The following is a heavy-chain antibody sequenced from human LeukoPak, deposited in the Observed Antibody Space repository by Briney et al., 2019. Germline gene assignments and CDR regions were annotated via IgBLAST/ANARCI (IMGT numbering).Heavy chain of an antibody. CDR3: ARDLVN. CDR1: GFTFSNYN. V-gene: IGHV3-21*01. CDR2: ISSSNNYI. Sequence: PGGSLRLSCAASGFTFSNYNMNWVRQAPGKGLEWVSSISSSNNYIYYADSVKGRFTISRDNAKNSLYLQMNSLRAEDTAVYYCARDLVNWGQGTLVTVSS. J-gene: IGHJ4*02. D-gene: IGHD6-6*01.